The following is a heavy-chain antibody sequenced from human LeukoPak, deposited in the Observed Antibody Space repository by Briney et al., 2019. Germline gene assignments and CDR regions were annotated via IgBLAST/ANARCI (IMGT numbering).Heavy chain of an antibody. CDR3: ATYKHQLRTVYFDY. Sequence: PGGSLRLSCVASGFTFSSYWMSWVRQAPGKGLEWVANIKQDGSDKNYVDSVKGRFTISKDNAKNLLSLEMNGLRAEDTAVYYCATYKHQLRTVYFDYWGQGTLVTVSS. CDR2: IKQDGSDK. CDR1: GFTFSSYW. D-gene: IGHD1-1*01. V-gene: IGHV3-7*02. J-gene: IGHJ4*02.